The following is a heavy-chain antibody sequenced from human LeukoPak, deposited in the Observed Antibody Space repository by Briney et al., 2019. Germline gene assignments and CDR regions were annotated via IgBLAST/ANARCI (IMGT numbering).Heavy chain of an antibody. Sequence: GGSLRRSCAASGFTFSNYAMHWVRQAPGEGLEWVAIISYDGNDKYYTESVKGRFTISRDKSKNTLYLQMNSLRAEDTAVYYCARDRDTAMGLWGQGTLVNVSS. CDR1: GFTFSNYA. D-gene: IGHD5-18*01. CDR3: ARDRDTAMGL. CDR2: ISYDGNDK. J-gene: IGHJ4*02. V-gene: IGHV3-30-3*01.